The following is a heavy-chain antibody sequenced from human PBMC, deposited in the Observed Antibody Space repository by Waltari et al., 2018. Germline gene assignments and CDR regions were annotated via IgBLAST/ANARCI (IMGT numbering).Heavy chain of an antibody. V-gene: IGHV3-73*01. Sequence: EVQVVESGGGLVPPGGSLKLSCATSCFPFSCSTIHWVRQTSGKGLEWIGRIRSKPNNYATRYTASVEGRFTISRDDSENTAYLQMSSLMTEDTAVYYCTGGAVTGTDFWGQGTLVTVSS. CDR2: IRSKPNNYAT. J-gene: IGHJ4*02. D-gene: IGHD6-13*01. CDR1: CFPFSCST. CDR3: TGGAVTGTDF.